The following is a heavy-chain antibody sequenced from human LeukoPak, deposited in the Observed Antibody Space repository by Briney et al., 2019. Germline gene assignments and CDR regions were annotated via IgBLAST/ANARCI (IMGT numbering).Heavy chain of an antibody. J-gene: IGHJ4*02. Sequence: GGSLRLSCAASEFTFSTYSMHWVRQAPGKGLEWVTFISYDGSDKYYPDSVKGRFTISRDNSKNMLYLQMNSLRAEDTAVYFCARDSSYCRGGSCYSFDYWGQGTLVTVSS. V-gene: IGHV3-30-3*01. CDR2: ISYDGSDK. D-gene: IGHD2-15*01. CDR3: ARDSSYCRGGSCYSFDY. CDR1: EFTFSTYS.